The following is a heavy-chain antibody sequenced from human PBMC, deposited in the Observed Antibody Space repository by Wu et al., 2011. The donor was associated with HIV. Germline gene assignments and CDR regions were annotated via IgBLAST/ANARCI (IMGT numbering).Heavy chain of an antibody. CDR3: AREPYCTNGVCYTLGFWYFDL. V-gene: IGHV1-69*14. CDR2: IIPIFGTT. Sequence: QVQLVQSGAEVKKPGSSVKVSCKASGGTFSSYAINWVRQAPGQGLEWMRGIIPIFGTTNYAQKFQGRVTITADKSTSTAYMELSSLRSEDTAVYYCAREPYCTNGVCYTLGFWYFDLWGRGTLVTVSS. CDR1: GGTFSSYA. J-gene: IGHJ2*01. D-gene: IGHD2-8*01.